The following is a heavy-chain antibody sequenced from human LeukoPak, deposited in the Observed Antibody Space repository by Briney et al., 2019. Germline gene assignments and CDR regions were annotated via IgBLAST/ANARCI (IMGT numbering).Heavy chain of an antibody. CDR2: IYRSGDT. D-gene: IGHD1-26*01. J-gene: IGHJ4*02. CDR3: TKDGSYARELLNSGFFID. V-gene: IGHV3-66*01. Sequence: PGGSLRLSCAASGFTVSTNYMSWVRQAPGKGPEWISIIYRSGDTYYADSVKGRFTISRDNSKNTLYVQMNSLRVDDTAVYYCTKDGSYARELLNSGFFIDWGQGTLVTVSS. CDR1: GFTVSTNY.